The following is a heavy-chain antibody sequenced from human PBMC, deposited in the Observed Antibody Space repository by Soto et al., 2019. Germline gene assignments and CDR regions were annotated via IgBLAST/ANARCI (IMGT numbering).Heavy chain of an antibody. D-gene: IGHD5-12*01. CDR1: AATCSSYA. V-gene: IGHV1-69*13. J-gene: IGHJ4*02. CDR3: ARLARVATNFDY. CDR2: IIHIFGTA. Sequence: SVKVSCKASAATCSSYAISCVPQAPGQGLEWMVGIIHIFGTAHSAQKFQGRVTITADESTSTAYMELSSLRSEDTAVYYCARLARVATNFDYWGQGTLVTVSS.